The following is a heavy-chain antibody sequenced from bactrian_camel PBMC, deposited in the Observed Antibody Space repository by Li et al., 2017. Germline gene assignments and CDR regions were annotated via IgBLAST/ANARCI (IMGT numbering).Heavy chain of an antibody. D-gene: IGHD2*01. CDR2: IWTGNGRT. Sequence: HVQLVESGGGLVQPGESLRLSCAASGLTKTTRCMGWFRQAPGKEREEVARIWTGNGRTFYADSVLGRFTISHDNAKNTLYLQMNSLKPEDTAMYYCAAARGACYYVMYGSDPVYTYWGQGTQVTVS. V-gene: IGHV3-2*01. J-gene: IGHJ4*01. CDR3: AAARGACYYVMYGSDPVYTY. CDR1: GLTKTTRC.